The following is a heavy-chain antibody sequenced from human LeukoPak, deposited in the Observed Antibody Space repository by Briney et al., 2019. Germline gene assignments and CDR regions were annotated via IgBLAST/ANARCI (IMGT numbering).Heavy chain of an antibody. Sequence: SQTLSLTCAISGDGVSSNSAAWNWIRQSPSRGLEWLGRTYYRSKWYNDYAVSVKSRITINPDTSKNQFSLQLSSVTPEDTAVYYCARDEYYYGSGSYDYWGQGTLVTVSS. CDR3: ARDEYYYGSGSYDY. CDR2: TYYRSKWYN. J-gene: IGHJ4*02. D-gene: IGHD3-10*01. V-gene: IGHV6-1*01. CDR1: GDGVSSNSAA.